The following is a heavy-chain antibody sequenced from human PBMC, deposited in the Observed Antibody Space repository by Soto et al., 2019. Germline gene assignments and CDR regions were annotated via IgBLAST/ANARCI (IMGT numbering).Heavy chain of an antibody. CDR3: ARQRRGGPLIYFDY. D-gene: IGHD2-15*01. CDR1: SGSISSSNW. CDR2: IYHSGST. V-gene: IGHV4-4*02. J-gene: IGHJ4*02. Sequence: QVQLQESGPGLVKPSGTLSLTCAVSSGSISSSNWWSWVRQPPGKGVEWIGEIYHSGSTNYNPSLKSRVTISVDKSKNQFSLKLSSVTAADTAVYYCARQRRGGPLIYFDYWGQGTLVTVSS.